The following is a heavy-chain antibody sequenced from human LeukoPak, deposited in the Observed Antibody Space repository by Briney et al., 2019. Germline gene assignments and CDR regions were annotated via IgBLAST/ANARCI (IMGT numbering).Heavy chain of an antibody. CDR1: GGSISSGDYY. D-gene: IGHD3-22*01. V-gene: IGHV4-30-4*01. CDR3: ARDTYYYDSSGYCGAFDI. CDR2: IYYSGST. Sequence: SQTLSLTRTVSGGSISSGDYYWSWIRQPPGKGLEWIGYIYYSGSTYYNPSLKSRVTISVDTSKNQFSLKLSSVTAADTAVYYCARDTYYYDSSGYCGAFDIWGQGTMVTVSS. J-gene: IGHJ3*02.